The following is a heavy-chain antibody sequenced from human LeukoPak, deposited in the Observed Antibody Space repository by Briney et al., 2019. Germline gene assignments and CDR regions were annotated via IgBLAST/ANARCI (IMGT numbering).Heavy chain of an antibody. V-gene: IGHV3-7*01. D-gene: IGHD2-2*01. CDR2: IKQDGSEK. CDR1: AFTFSTYW. Sequence: PGGSLRPSCAASAFTFSTYWMSWVRQAPGKGLEWVANIKQDGSEKYYVDSVKGRFTISRDNAKNSLYLQMNSLRAEDTAVYYCARGPEGIVVVPAPLDYWGQGTLVTVSS. J-gene: IGHJ4*02. CDR3: ARGPEGIVVVPAPLDY.